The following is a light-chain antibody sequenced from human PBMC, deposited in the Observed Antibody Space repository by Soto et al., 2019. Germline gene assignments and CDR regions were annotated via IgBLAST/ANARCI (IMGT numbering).Light chain of an antibody. V-gene: IGLV2-14*03. J-gene: IGLJ1*01. CDR2: EVS. CDR1: SSDIGGYKY. CDR3: ISYRKGPLYV. Sequence: QSVLTQPASVSGSPGQSITISCTGTSSDIGGYKYVSWYQQHPDKAPKLMIYEVSNRPPGVPNRFSGSKSGTTASLTISGLQDEDEADYYCISYRKGPLYVFGSGTKVTVL.